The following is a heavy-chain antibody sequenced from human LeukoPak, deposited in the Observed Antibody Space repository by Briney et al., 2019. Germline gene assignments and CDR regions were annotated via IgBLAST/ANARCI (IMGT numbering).Heavy chain of an antibody. Sequence: SETLSLTCTVSGGSINTNYWTWIRQPPGKGLEWIGYIYYTGSTTYNPSLKSRVTISVDTSNNQFSLNLSSVTAADTAVYYCARGLLWSGELEHYFDYWGQGTLVTVSS. J-gene: IGHJ4*02. CDR1: GGSINTNY. V-gene: IGHV4-59*01. CDR2: IYYTGST. D-gene: IGHD3-10*01. CDR3: ARGLLWSGELEHYFDY.